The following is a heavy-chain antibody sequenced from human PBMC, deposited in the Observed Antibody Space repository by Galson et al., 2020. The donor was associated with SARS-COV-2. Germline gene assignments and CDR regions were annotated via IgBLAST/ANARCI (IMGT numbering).Heavy chain of an antibody. CDR3: ARSYYDFWSGYYSFDY. V-gene: IGHV4-39*01. CDR2: IYYSGST. D-gene: IGHD3-3*01. J-gene: IGHJ4*02. CDR1: GGSISSSSYY. Sequence: SETLFLTCSVSGGSISSSSYYWGWIRQPPGKGLEWIGSIYYSGSTYYNPSLKSRVIISVDTSKNQFSLKLSSVTAADTAVYYCARSYYDFWSGYYSFDYWGQGTLVTVSS.